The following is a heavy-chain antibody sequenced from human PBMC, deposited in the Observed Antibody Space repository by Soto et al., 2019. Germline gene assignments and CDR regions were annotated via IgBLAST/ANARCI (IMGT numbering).Heavy chain of an antibody. D-gene: IGHD6-19*01. CDR3: ARIPYSSDSFDY. Sequence: SETLSLTCTVSGVSISSVSISVNYWSWIRQSPGKGLEWIGSVHDSGSTTYHPSLKSRVTISVDTSKNQFSLRLRSVTAADTAVYYCARIPYSSDSFDYWGQGNLVTVSS. J-gene: IGHJ4*02. V-gene: IGHV4-61*08. CDR1: GVSISSVSISVNY. CDR2: VHDSGST.